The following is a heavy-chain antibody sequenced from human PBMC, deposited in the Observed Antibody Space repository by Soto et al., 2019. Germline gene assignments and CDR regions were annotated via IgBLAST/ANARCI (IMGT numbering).Heavy chain of an antibody. CDR3: ARANYYGSEIRYYYYGMDV. J-gene: IGHJ6*02. D-gene: IGHD3-10*01. CDR2: ISSSSSYI. CDR1: GFTFSSYS. Sequence: SLRLSCAASGFTFSSYSMNWVRQAPGKGLEWVSSISSSSSYIYYADSVKGRFTISRDNAKNSLYLQMNSLRAEDTAVYYCARANYYGSEIRYYYYGMDVWGQGTTVTVSS. V-gene: IGHV3-21*01.